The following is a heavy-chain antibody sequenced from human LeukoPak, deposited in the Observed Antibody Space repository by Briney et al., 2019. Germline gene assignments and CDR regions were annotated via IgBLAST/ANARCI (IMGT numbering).Heavy chain of an antibody. CDR2: IRYDGSNK. CDR1: GFTFSSYG. D-gene: IGHD4-17*01. J-gene: IGHJ4*02. CDR3: AKDRPTVTTGDDY. V-gene: IGHV3-30*02. Sequence: PGGSLRLSCAASGFTFSSYGMHWVRQAPGKGLEWVAFIRYDGSNKYYADSVKGRLTISRDNSKNTLYLQMNSLRAEDTAVYYCAKDRPTVTTGDDYWGQGTLVTVSS.